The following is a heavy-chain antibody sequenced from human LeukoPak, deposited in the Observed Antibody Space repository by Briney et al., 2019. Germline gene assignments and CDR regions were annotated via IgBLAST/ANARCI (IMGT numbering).Heavy chain of an antibody. Sequence: SETLSLTCTVSGGSISSYYWSWIRQPPGKGLEWLGYIHYRGTTDYNPSLKSRVTISIDTSKNQFSLELSSVTTPDTGVYYCARDALSHCVSYQTNNWFDPWGQGTLVTVSS. CDR1: GGSISSYY. CDR3: ARDALSHCVSYQTNNWFDP. V-gene: IGHV4-59*01. D-gene: IGHD2-8*01. CDR2: IHYRGTT. J-gene: IGHJ5*02.